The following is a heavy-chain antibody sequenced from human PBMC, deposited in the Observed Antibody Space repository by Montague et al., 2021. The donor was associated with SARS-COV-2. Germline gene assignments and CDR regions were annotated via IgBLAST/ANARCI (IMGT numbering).Heavy chain of an antibody. D-gene: IGHD2-15*01. V-gene: IGHV4-59*01. J-gene: IGHJ4*02. Sequence: KYNPSLKSRVTISIDTSKNQFSLELSSVAAADMAVYYCASPGGYCTGGSCYYVYWGQGTLVTVSS. CDR3: ASPGGYCTGGSCYYVY.